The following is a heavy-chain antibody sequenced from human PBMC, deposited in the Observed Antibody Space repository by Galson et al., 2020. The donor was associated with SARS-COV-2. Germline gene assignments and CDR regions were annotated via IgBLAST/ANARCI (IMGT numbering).Heavy chain of an antibody. Sequence: SETLSLTCPVSGGSISDSSYYWDWIRQSPGKGLEWIGSIYYSGRTNYNPSPEGRVTISIFTSKNQFSLKVNSLTAADTAVYYCARGSGSYYDFHHWGQGTLVTVSS. CDR3: ARGSGSYYDFHH. J-gene: IGHJ1*01. D-gene: IGHD3-10*01. CDR2: IYYSGRT. V-gene: IGHV4-39*02. CDR1: GGSISDSSYY.